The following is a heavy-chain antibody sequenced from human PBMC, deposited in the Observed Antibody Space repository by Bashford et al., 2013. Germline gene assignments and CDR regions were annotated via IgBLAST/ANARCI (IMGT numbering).Heavy chain of an antibody. V-gene: IGHV1-18*01. CDR3: ARDPGVVAPGGVWST. D-gene: IGHD2-21*01. J-gene: IGHJ1*01. CDR2: ISGYTGNT. Sequence: WVRQAPGQGLEWMGWISGYTGNTKFAQKFQDRVTMTTDTSTSTAHMELRSLRLDDTAVYYCARDPGVVAPGGVWSTWGQGTLVTVSS.